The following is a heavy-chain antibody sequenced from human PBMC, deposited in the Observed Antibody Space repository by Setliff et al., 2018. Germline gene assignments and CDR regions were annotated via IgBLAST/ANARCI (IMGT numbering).Heavy chain of an antibody. D-gene: IGHD3-22*01. CDR3: ATNPPKGPSGGYYYDDPYYYYMDV. Sequence: SLRLSCAASGFTFNSYAMHWVRQAPGKGLEWVAVISYDGSNKYYVDSVKGRFTISRDNAKNSVYLQVNSLRAEDTAVYYCATNPPKGPSGGYYYDDPYYYYMDVWGKGTTVTVSS. CDR2: ISYDGSNK. V-gene: IGHV3-30*07. J-gene: IGHJ6*03. CDR1: GFTFNSYA.